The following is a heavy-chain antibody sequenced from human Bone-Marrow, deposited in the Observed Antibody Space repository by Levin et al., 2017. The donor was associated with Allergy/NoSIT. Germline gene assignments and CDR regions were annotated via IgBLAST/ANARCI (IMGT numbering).Heavy chain of an antibody. CDR3: TTRLGYCSGGSCLIIYDY. CDR2: IKSKTDGGTT. CDR1: GFTFSNAW. Sequence: GGSLRLSCAASGFTFSNAWMSWVRQAPGTGLEWVGRIKSKTDGGTTDYAAPVKGRFTISRDDSKNTLYLQMNSLNTEDTAVYYCTTRLGYCSGGSCLIIYDYWGQGTLVTVS. D-gene: IGHD2-15*01. V-gene: IGHV3-15*01. J-gene: IGHJ4*02.